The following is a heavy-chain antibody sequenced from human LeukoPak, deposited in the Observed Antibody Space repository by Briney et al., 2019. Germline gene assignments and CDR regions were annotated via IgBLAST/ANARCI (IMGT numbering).Heavy chain of an antibody. J-gene: IGHJ4*02. D-gene: IGHD3-10*01. CDR1: GFTVSSNH. CDR3: ARLWFGESQNDY. Sequence: GGSLRLSCAASGFTVSSNHMSWVRQAPGKGLECISIIYTAGGTYYADSVKGRFTISRDNSKNTLYLQMNSLRAEDTAVHYCARLWFGESQNDYWGQGTLVTVSS. CDR2: IYTAGGT. V-gene: IGHV3-66*01.